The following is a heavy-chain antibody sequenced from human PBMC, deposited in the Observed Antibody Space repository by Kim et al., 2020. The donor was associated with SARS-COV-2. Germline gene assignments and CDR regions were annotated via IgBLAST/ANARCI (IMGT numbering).Heavy chain of an antibody. V-gene: IGHV4-59*13. CDR3: ARGYDFWSGYPFDY. CDR2: IYYSGST. CDR1: GGSISSYY. Sequence: SETLSLTCTVSGGSISSYYWSWIRQPPGKGLEWIGYIYYSGSTNYNPSLKSRVTISVDTSKNQFSLKLSSVTAADTAVYYGARGYDFWSGYPFDYWGQGT. J-gene: IGHJ4*02. D-gene: IGHD3-3*01.